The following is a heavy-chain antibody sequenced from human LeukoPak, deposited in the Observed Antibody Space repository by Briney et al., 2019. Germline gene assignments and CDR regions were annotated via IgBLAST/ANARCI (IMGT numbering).Heavy chain of an antibody. J-gene: IGHJ6*04. CDR3: ARDCSSTSCSAYYYFMDV. CDR2: IYTSGST. Sequence: ASETLSLTCTVSGYSISSGYYWSWIRQPAGKGLEWIGRIYTSGSTNSNPSLKSRVTMSVDTSKNQFSLKLSSVTAADTAVYYCARDCSSTSCSAYYYFMDVWGKGTTVTVSS. V-gene: IGHV4-4*07. D-gene: IGHD2-2*01. CDR1: GYSISSGYY.